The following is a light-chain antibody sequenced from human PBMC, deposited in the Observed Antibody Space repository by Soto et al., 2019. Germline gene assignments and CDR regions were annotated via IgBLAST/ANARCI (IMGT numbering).Light chain of an antibody. CDR1: SSDVGVYNY. V-gene: IGLV2-14*01. Sequence: QSALTQPASVSGSPGQSITISCTGTSSDVGVYNYVSWYQQHPGKAPKLIISEVSNRPSGVSDRLSGSKSGNTASLTISGLHNEDEADYYCSSYTSTSTLVFGTGTKVTVL. CDR2: EVS. CDR3: SSYTSTSTLV. J-gene: IGLJ1*01.